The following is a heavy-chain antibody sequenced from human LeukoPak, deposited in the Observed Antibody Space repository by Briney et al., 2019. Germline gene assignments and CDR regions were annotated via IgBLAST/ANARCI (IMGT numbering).Heavy chain of an antibody. D-gene: IGHD4-23*01. CDR3: ARSTLRWNNWFDP. V-gene: IGHV3-30*01. Sequence: GRSLRLSCAASGFTFSSYAMHWVRQAPGKGLEWVAVISYDGSNKYYADSVRGRFTISRDNSKNTLYLQMNSLRAEDTAVYYCARSTLRWNNWFDPWGQGTLVTVSP. CDR2: ISYDGSNK. CDR1: GFTFSSYA. J-gene: IGHJ5*02.